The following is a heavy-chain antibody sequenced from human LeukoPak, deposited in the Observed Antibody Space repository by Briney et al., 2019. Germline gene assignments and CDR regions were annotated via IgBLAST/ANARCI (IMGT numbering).Heavy chain of an antibody. D-gene: IGHD5-18*01. V-gene: IGHV3-21*01. Sequence: GGSLRLSCEASGFTLSSYSMNWVRQAPGKGLEWVSSISSSSSYIYYADSVKGRFTISRDNAKNSLYLQMNSLRAEDTAVYYCARADWDTAMIDYWGQGTLVTVSS. CDR2: ISSSSSYI. J-gene: IGHJ4*02. CDR3: ARADWDTAMIDY. CDR1: GFTLSSYS.